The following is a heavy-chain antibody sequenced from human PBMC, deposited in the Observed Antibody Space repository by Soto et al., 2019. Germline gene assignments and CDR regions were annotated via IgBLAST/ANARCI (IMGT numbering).Heavy chain of an antibody. CDR3: ARVERGTVTTVVDAVDI. D-gene: IGHD1-1*01. Sequence: QVQLQQWGAGLLKPSETLSLTCAVYGGFVSSGSYYWSWIRQPPGKGLEWIGEMSHSGGTHFNPSLKSRVTISVDTSKNQFSLQMSSVTAADTALYYCARVERGTVTTVVDAVDIWGPGTMVTVSS. CDR1: GGFVSSGSYY. V-gene: IGHV4-34*01. CDR2: MSHSGGT. J-gene: IGHJ3*02.